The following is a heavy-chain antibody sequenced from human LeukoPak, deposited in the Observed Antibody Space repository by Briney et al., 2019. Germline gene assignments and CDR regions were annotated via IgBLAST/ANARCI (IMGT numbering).Heavy chain of an antibody. D-gene: IGHD3-3*01. J-gene: IGHJ5*02. Sequence: GGSLRLSCAASGFTFSSYWMHWVRQAPGKGLVWVSRINSDGSSTSYADSVKGRFTIFRDNAKNTLYLQMNSLRAEDTAVYYCARVPAPYYDFWSGHNWFDPWGQGTLVTVSS. CDR2: INSDGSST. V-gene: IGHV3-74*01. CDR3: ARVPAPYYDFWSGHNWFDP. CDR1: GFTFSSYW.